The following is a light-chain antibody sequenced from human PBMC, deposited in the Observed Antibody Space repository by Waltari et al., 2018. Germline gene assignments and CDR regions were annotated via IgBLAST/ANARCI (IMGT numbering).Light chain of an antibody. CDR1: DSVGIY. V-gene: IGKV3-20*01. J-gene: IGKJ1*01. CDR2: HAS. Sequence: ETVLTQSPGTLSLSPGERATISCTASDSVGIYLAWYQQKPGQAPRLLIYHASNRATGIPDRFSGSGSGTDFSLTISRLEPEDSAVYYCQKYVSLPATFGQGTKVEI. CDR3: QKYVSLPAT.